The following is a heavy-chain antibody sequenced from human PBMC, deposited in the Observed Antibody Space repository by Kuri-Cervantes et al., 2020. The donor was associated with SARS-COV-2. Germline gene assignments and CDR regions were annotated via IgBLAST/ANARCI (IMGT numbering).Heavy chain of an antibody. V-gene: IGHV4-61*01. J-gene: IGHJ6*03. Sequence: ESLKISCAVSGYSISSGYYWSWIRQPPGKGLEWIGYIYYSGSTNYNPSLKSRVTISVDTSKNQFSLKLSSVTAADTAVYYCARDGDFWSGYYPPARYYYMDVWGKGTTVTVSS. CDR1: GYSISSGYY. CDR3: ARDGDFWSGYYPPARYYYMDV. CDR2: IYYSGST. D-gene: IGHD3-3*01.